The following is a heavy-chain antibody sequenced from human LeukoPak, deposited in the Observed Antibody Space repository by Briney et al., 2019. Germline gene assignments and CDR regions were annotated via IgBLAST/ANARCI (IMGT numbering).Heavy chain of an antibody. Sequence: SETLSLTCAVYGGSFSGYYWSWIRQPPGKGLEWIGEINHSGSTNYNPSLKSRVTISVDTSKNQFSLKLSSVTAADTAVYYCARGPLIDFWGQGTLVTVSS. CDR3: ARGPLIDF. CDR1: GGSFSGYY. CDR2: INHSGST. J-gene: IGHJ4*02. V-gene: IGHV4-34*01.